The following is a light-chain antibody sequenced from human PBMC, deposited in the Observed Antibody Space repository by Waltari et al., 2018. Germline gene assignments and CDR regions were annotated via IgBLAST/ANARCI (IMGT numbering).Light chain of an antibody. CDR1: QNITNY. CDR3: QQSYTTPRT. CDR2: ATS. J-gene: IGKJ2*01. V-gene: IGKV1-39*01. Sequence: DIQMTQSPSSLSASVGDSVTITCRASQNITNYLNWYRQKPGKAPKLLIYATSTLESGVPSGFSGSGSGTHFTLTINSLQPEDFATYYCQQSYTTPRTFGQGTNLQIK.